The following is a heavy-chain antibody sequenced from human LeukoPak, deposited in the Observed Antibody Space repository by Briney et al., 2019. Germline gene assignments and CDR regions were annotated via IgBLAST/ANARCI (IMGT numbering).Heavy chain of an antibody. V-gene: IGHV1-46*01. J-gene: IGHJ4*02. Sequence: ASVKVSCKASGYTFTSYYIHWVRQAPGQGLEWMGIINPSSGNTAYPQKFQGRVTMTRDTSTTTLYMELSSLRSDGTAVYYCARDRSSSMVVTALWGFDYWGQGTLVTVSS. D-gene: IGHD2-21*02. CDR2: INPSSGNT. CDR3: ARDRSSSMVVTALWGFDY. CDR1: GYTFTSYY.